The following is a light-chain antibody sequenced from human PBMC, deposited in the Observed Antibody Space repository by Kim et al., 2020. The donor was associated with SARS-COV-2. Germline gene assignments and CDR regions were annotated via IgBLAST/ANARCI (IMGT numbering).Light chain of an antibody. Sequence: SSELTQDPAVSVALGQTVRITCQGDSLRNYYASWYQQQPGQAPVLVLFGKNNRPSGIPDRFSGSKSGNTASLTITGAQAEDEADYYCNSRDSSGNHLVFVGGTQLTVL. V-gene: IGLV3-19*01. J-gene: IGLJ3*02. CDR1: SLRNYY. CDR3: NSRDSSGNHLV. CDR2: GKN.